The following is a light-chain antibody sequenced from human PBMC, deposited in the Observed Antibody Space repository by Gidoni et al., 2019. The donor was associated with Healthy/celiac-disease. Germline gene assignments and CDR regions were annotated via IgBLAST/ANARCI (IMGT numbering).Light chain of an antibody. CDR3: QQYNNSPRT. CDR1: QSVSSN. Sequence: EIVMTQSPATLSVSPGERATLSCTASQSVSSNFAWYQQKPGQAPRLLIYGASTRATGIPARFSGSGSGTEFTLTISSLQSEDFAVYYCQQYNNSPRTFGQGTKVEIK. CDR2: GAS. J-gene: IGKJ1*01. V-gene: IGKV3-15*01.